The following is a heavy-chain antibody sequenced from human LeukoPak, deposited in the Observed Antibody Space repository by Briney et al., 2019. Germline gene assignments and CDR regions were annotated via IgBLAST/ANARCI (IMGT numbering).Heavy chain of an antibody. V-gene: IGHV5-10-1*01. J-gene: IGHJ6*02. CDR1: GYSFTSYW. CDR2: IDPSDSYT. CDR3: AAYGGNSWTPYYYGMDV. D-gene: IGHD4-23*01. Sequence: GESLKISCKGSGYSFTSYWISWVRKMPGKGLEWMGRIDPSDSYTNYSPSFQGHVTISADKSISTAYLQWSSLKASDTAMYYCAAYGGNSWTPYYYGMDVWGQGTTVTVSS.